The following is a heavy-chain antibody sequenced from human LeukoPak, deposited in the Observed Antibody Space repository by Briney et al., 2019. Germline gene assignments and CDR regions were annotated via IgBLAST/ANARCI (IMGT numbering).Heavy chain of an antibody. CDR1: GGSINNYY. CDR2: IYDSGST. V-gene: IGHV4-59*12. D-gene: IGHD3-9*01. Sequence: PSETLSLTCAVSGGSINNYYWSWIRQPPGKGLEWIGYIYDSGSTNYNPSLQSRVTTSLDTSKNQVSLKLSSVTAADTAVYYCARERGSLTGYLSIDYWDHGTLVTISS. CDR3: ARERGSLTGYLSIDY. J-gene: IGHJ4*01.